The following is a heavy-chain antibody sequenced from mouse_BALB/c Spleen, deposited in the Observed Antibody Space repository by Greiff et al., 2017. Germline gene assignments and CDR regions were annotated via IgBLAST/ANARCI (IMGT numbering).Heavy chain of an antibody. CDR1: GFTFSRFG. V-gene: IGHV5-17*02. Sequence: EVKLMESGGGLVQPGGSRKLSCAASGFTFSRFGMHWVRQAPEKGLEWVAYISSGSSTIYYADTVKGRFTISRDNPKNTLFLQMTSLRSEDTAMYYCATLTGKNYYAMDYWGQGTSVTVSS. D-gene: IGHD4-1*01. J-gene: IGHJ4*01. CDR2: ISSGSSTI. CDR3: ATLTGKNYYAMDY.